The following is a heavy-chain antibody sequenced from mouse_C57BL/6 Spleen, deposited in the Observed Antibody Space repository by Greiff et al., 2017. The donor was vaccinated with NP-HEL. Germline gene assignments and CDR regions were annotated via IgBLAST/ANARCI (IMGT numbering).Heavy chain of an antibody. CDR3: TRGKNYLYFDY. V-gene: IGHV1-15*01. Sequence: VQLQQSGAELVRPGASVTLSCKASGYTFTDYEMHWVKQTPVHGLEWIGAIDPETGGTAYNQKFKGKAILTADKSSSTAYMELRSLTSEVSAVYYCTRGKNYLYFDYWGQGTTLTVSS. D-gene: IGHD1-1*01. CDR1: GYTFTDYE. J-gene: IGHJ2*01. CDR2: IDPETGGT.